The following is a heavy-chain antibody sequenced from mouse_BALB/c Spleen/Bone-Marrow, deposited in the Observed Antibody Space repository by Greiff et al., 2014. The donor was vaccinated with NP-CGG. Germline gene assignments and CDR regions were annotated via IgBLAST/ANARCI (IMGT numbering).Heavy chain of an antibody. CDR1: GFNIKDTY. D-gene: IGHD1-1*01. Sequence: DVKLQESGAELVKPGASVKLSCTASGFNIKDTYMHWVKQRPEQGLEWIGGIDPANGNTKYDPKFQGKATIAADTSSNTAYLRLSSLTSEDTAVYYCASYYYGSSYGFAYWGQGTLVTVSA. J-gene: IGHJ3*01. CDR2: IDPANGNT. CDR3: ASYYYGSSYGFAY. V-gene: IGHV14-3*02.